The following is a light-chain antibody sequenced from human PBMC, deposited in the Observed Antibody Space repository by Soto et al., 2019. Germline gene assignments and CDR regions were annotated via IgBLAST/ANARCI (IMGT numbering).Light chain of an antibody. CDR3: QQYNKWPPT. CDR2: GAS. J-gene: IGKJ1*01. V-gene: IGKV3-15*01. CDR1: QSVSSN. Sequence: EIVMTQSPATLCVSPGERATLSCRASQSVSSNLAWYLQKPGQAPRLLIYGASTRATGIPARFSGSGSGTEFTPTMSSRQSEDFAVYFCQQYNKWPPTFGQGDKVDI.